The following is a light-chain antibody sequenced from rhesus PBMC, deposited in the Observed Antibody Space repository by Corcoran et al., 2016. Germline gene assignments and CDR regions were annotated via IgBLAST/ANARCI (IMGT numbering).Light chain of an antibody. J-gene: IGLJ1*01. CDR1: SSDIGNYNS. CDR2: EVS. V-gene: IGLV2-32*02. Sequence: QAALTQPRSVSGSPGQSVPISCTGTSSDIGNYNSVSWYQQHPGTAPKLLIYEVSKLPTGVSDRFSGSKSDNTASLTISGLQTEDEADYHCSSYTGSNTFVFGTGTRLTVL. CDR3: SSYTGSNTFV.